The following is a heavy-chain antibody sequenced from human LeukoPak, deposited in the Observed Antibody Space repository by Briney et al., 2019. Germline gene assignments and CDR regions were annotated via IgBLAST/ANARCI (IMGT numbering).Heavy chain of an antibody. V-gene: IGHV3-9*03. J-gene: IGHJ4*02. CDR1: GFTFDDYG. D-gene: IGHD3-16*01. CDR2: ISWNSGSI. Sequence: PGGSLRLSCAASGFTFDDYGMHWVRQAPGKGLEWVSGISWNSGSIGYVDSVKGRFTISRDNAKNSLYLQMNSLRAEDMALYYCAKRDISSRHRGSFDYWGQGTLVTVSS. CDR3: AKRDISSRHRGSFDY.